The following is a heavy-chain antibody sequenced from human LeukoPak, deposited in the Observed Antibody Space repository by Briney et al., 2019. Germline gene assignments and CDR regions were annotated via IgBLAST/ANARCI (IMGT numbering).Heavy chain of an antibody. CDR1: GGSISSYY. CDR3: ARGQTYYDILTGYYNPYYFDY. Sequence: SETLSLTCTASGGSISSYYWSWIRQPPGKGLEWIGYIYYSGSTNYNPSLKSRVTISVDTSKNQFSLKLSSVTAADTAVYYCARGQTYYDILTGYYNPYYFDYWGQGTLVTVSS. CDR2: IYYSGST. J-gene: IGHJ4*02. D-gene: IGHD3-9*01. V-gene: IGHV4-59*01.